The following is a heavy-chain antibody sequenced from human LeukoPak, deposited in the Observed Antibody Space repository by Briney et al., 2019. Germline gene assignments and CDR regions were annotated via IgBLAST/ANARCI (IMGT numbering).Heavy chain of an antibody. Sequence: GGSLRLSCAASGFTFSSYSMNWVRQAPGKGLEWVSYISSSSSTIYYADSVKGRFTISRDNAKNSLYLQMNSLRAEDTALYFCAKKAQYNGNYPLDYWGQGTLVTVSS. J-gene: IGHJ4*02. CDR1: GFTFSSYS. CDR3: AKKAQYNGNYPLDY. V-gene: IGHV3-48*01. CDR2: ISSSSSTI. D-gene: IGHD1-26*01.